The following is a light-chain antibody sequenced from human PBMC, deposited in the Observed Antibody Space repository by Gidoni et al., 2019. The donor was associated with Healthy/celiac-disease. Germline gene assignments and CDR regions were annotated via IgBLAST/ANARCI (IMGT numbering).Light chain of an antibody. CDR3: QQYGSSPPIT. J-gene: IGKJ5*01. V-gene: IGKV3-20*01. CDR1: QSVSSSY. CDR2: GAS. Sequence: LVLTQSPGTLSLSPGERATLSCRASQSVSSSYLAWYQQQPGQAPRLLIYGASSRATGIPDRVSGSGSGTDVTLTISRLEQEDFAVYYCQQYGSSPPITFGQGTRLEIK.